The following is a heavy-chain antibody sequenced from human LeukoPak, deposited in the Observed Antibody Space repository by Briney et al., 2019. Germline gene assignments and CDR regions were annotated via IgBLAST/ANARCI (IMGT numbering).Heavy chain of an antibody. CDR1: GGSISSSSYY. J-gene: IGHJ4*02. CDR3: ARAPYTMVRGANVDY. V-gene: IGHV4-39*07. D-gene: IGHD3-10*01. CDR2: IYYSGST. Sequence: SETLSLTCTVSGGSISSSSYYWGWIRQPPGKGLEWIGSIYYSGSTYYNPSLKSRVTISVDTSKNQFSLKLSSVTAADTAVYYCARAPYTMVRGANVDYWGQGTLVTVSS.